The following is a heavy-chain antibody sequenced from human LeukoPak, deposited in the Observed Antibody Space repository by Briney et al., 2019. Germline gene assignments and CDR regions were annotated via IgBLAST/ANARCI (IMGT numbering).Heavy chain of an antibody. CDR1: GYTFTGYY. CDR3: ARATPYFDY. CDR2: INLNSGVT. J-gene: IGHJ4*02. Sequence: ASVKVSCKASGYTFTGYYMHWVRQAPGQGLDWMGWINLNSGVTNYAQKFQGRVTMTRDTSISTAYMELSRLRSDDAAVYYCARATPYFDYWGQGTPGHRLL. V-gene: IGHV1-2*02.